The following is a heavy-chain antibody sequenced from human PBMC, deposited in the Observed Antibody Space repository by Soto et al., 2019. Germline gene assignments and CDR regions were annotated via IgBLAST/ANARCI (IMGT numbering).Heavy chain of an antibody. V-gene: IGHV3-9*01. CDR2: ISWNSGSI. Sequence: EVQLVESGGGLVQPGRSLRLSCAASGFTFDDYAMHWVRQAPGKGLEWVSGISWNSGSIGYADSVKGRFTISRDNAKNYLYLQMNSLRAEDTALYYCAKDFTNYYYYYYMDVWGKGTTVTVSS. J-gene: IGHJ6*03. CDR3: AKDFTNYYYYYYMDV. CDR1: GFTFDDYA. D-gene: IGHD2-2*01.